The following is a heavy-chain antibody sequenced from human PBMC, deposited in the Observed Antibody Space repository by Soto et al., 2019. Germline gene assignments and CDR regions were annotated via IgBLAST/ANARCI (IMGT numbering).Heavy chain of an antibody. CDR1: GGSISSYY. CDR3: ARARSSSPNRPFYY. J-gene: IGHJ4*02. D-gene: IGHD3-10*01. Sequence: QVQLEESGPGLVKPSETLSLTCTVSGGSISSYYWSWIRQPPGKGLEWIGYIYSTGSTNYNPALKSRVTMSVDTSRNQFSLNLNSVTAADTAVYYCARARSSSPNRPFYYWGQRTLVTVSS. CDR2: IYSTGST. V-gene: IGHV4-59*01.